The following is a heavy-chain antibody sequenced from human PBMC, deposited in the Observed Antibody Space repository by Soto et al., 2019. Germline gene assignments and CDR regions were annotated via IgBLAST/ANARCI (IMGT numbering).Heavy chain of an antibody. CDR3: ARRATGYNSPVDV. CDR1: GYSFTNYW. J-gene: IGHJ6*02. D-gene: IGHD5-18*01. V-gene: IGHV5-51*01. CDR2: FFPGDSDT. Sequence: GESLKISCKCSGYSFTNYWIGWVRQMPGKGLEWMEIFFPGDSDTRWSPSFRGQVTFSADKSLSTAYLQWSSLKASDTAIYYCARRATGYNSPVDVWGQGTTVTVSS.